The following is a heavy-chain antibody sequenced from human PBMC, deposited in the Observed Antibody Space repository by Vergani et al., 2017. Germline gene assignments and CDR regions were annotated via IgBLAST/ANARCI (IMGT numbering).Heavy chain of an antibody. CDR3: ARGPFSSSWNYFDY. D-gene: IGHD6-13*01. CDR1: GYTFISYG. Sequence: VQLVQSGAEVKKPGASVKVSCKASGYTFISYGITWVRQAPGQGLEWMGWISTYNGNTNYAQKFQGGVTMTTDTSTSTAYMELGSLRSDDTAVYYCARGPFSSSWNYFDYWCQGTLVTVSS. CDR2: ISTYNGNT. V-gene: IGHV1-18*01. J-gene: IGHJ4*02.